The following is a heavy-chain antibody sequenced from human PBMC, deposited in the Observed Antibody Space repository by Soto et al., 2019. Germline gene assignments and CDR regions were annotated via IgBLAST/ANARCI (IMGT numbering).Heavy chain of an antibody. CDR3: ATSYRNAWYTY. CDR2: INHSGST. V-gene: IGHV4-34*01. CDR1: GGSFSGYY. D-gene: IGHD6-13*01. Sequence: PSETLSLTCAVYGGSFSGYYWSWIRQPPGKGLEWIGEINHSGSTNYNPSLKSRVTISVDTSKNQFSLKLTSVTVADTAVYYCATSYRNAWYTYWGQGTQVTVSS. J-gene: IGHJ4*02.